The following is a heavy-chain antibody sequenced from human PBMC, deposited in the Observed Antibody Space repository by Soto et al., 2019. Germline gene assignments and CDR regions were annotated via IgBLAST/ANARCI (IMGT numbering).Heavy chain of an antibody. CDR2: MYYSGST. CDR3: ARQRAHPYYFDY. Sequence: PSETLSLTCTVSGGSISSSSYYWGWIRQPPGKGLEWIGSMYYSGSTYYNPSLKSRVTISVDTSKNQFSLKLSSVTAADTAVYYCARQRAHPYYFDYWGQGTLVTVSS. V-gene: IGHV4-39*01. CDR1: GGSISSSSYY. J-gene: IGHJ4*02.